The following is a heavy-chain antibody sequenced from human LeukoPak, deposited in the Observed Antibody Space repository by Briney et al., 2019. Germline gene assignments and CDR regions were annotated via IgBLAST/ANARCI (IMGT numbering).Heavy chain of an antibody. CDR2: IYPGDSDT. Sequence: GESLNISCQGSGYSFTSYWIGWVRQMPGKGLEWMGVIYPGDSDTRYSPSFQGQVTISADKSISTAYLQWSSLKASDTAMYYCARRYDSSGYDYFDYWGQGTLVTVSS. D-gene: IGHD3-22*01. J-gene: IGHJ4*02. CDR3: ARRYDSSGYDYFDY. V-gene: IGHV5-51*01. CDR1: GYSFTSYW.